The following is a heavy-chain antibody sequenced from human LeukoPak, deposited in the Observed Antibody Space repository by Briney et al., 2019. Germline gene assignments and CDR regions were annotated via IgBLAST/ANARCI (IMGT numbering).Heavy chain of an antibody. CDR3: ARMGSIAARVDY. J-gene: IGHJ4*02. CDR2: ISSSSSYI. Sequence: GGSLRLSCAASGFTFSSYSMNWVRQAPGKGLEWVSSISSSSSYIYYADSVKGRFTISRDNAKNSLYLQMNSLRAEDTAVYYCARMGSIAARVDYWGQGTLVTVSS. CDR1: GFTFSSYS. D-gene: IGHD6-6*01. V-gene: IGHV3-21*01.